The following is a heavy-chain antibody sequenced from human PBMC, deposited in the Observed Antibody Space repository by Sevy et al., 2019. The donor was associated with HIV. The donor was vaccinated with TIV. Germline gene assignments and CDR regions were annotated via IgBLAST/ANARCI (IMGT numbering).Heavy chain of an antibody. CDR1: GYSISSGYY. CDR3: ARRRSWADAFDI. J-gene: IGHJ3*02. D-gene: IGHD6-13*01. Sequence: SETLSLTCAVSGYSISSGYYWGWIRQPPGKGLQWIGDVDHSGSTYYNSSLKSRVTISVDTSKNWFSLNLNSVTAADTAVYHCARRRSWADAFDIWGQGTMVTVSS. CDR2: VDHSGST. V-gene: IGHV4-38-2*01.